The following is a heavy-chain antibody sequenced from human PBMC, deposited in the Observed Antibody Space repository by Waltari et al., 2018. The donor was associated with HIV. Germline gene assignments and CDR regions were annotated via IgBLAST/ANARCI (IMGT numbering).Heavy chain of an antibody. CDR2: ISGSGGST. J-gene: IGHJ5*02. V-gene: IGHV3-23*01. CDR1: GFTFINYA. Sequence: EVQLLESGGGLVQPGGSLRLSCAASGFTFINYAMSWVRQAPGKGLEGVSGISGSGGSTYYADSVKGRFTISRDNSKNTLYLQMNSLRAEDAALYYCAKDRWFDPWGQGTLVTVSS. CDR3: AKDRWFDP.